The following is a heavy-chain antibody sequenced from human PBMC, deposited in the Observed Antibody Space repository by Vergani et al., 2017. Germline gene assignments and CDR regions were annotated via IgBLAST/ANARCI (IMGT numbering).Heavy chain of an antibody. CDR2: ISSSSSTI. Sequence: EVQLVESGGGLVQPGGSLRLSCAASGFTFSSYSMNWVRQAPGKGLEWVSYISSSSSTIYYADSVKGRFTISRDNAKNSLYLQMNSLRAEDTAVYYCARDSYSSGFDYWGQGTLVTVSS. V-gene: IGHV3-48*04. CDR1: GFTFSSYS. J-gene: IGHJ4*02. D-gene: IGHD6-25*01. CDR3: ARDSYSSGFDY.